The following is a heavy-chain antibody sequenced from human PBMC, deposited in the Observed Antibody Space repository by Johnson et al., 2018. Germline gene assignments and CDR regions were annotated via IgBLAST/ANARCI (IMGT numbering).Heavy chain of an antibody. CDR1: GFTFDDYA. CDR2: ISWNSGSI. D-gene: IGHD6-19*01. J-gene: IGHJ6*02. Sequence: VQLVESGGGLVQPGRSLRLSCAASGFTFDDYAMHWVRQAPGKGQEWVSGISWNSGSIGYADSVKGRFTISRDNAKNSLYLQMNGLRAEDTAFYYCAKAEVGSGGDYYYYGMDGGGPGNTVNVSS. CDR3: AKAEVGSGGDYYYYGMDG. V-gene: IGHV3-9*01.